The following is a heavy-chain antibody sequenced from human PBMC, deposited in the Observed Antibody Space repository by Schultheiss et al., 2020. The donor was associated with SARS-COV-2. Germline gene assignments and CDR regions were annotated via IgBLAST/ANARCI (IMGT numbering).Heavy chain of an antibody. CDR1: GYSISSGYY. J-gene: IGHJ4*02. D-gene: IGHD3-10*01. CDR2: IYWNDDK. V-gene: IGHV2-5*01. CDR3: AHVLLWFGELVY. Sequence: TLSLTCTVSGYSISSGYYWGWIRQPPGKGLEWLALIYWNDDKRYSPSLKSRLTITKDTSKNQVVLTMTNMDPVDTATYYCAHVLLWFGELVYWGQGTLVTV.